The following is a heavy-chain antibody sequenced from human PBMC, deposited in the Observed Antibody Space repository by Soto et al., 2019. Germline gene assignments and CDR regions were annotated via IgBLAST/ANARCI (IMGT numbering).Heavy chain of an antibody. CDR2: ISGSGGTT. V-gene: IGHV3-23*01. J-gene: IGHJ4*02. D-gene: IGHD1-26*01. Sequence: GGSLRLSCAASGFTFSSYAMSWVRQAPGKGLEWVSVISGSGGTTFYADSVKGRFTISRDNSKNTLYLQMNSLRAEDTAVYYCAKGRRELPRGGSGYWGQGTLVTVSS. CDR1: GFTFSSYA. CDR3: AKGRRELPRGGSGY.